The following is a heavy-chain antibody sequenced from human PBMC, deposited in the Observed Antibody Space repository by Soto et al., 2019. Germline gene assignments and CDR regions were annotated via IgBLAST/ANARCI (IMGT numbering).Heavy chain of an antibody. Sequence: QLQLQESGPGLVKPSETLSLTCTVSGGSISISNYYWGWIRQPPGKGLEWIGSMYYSGSTYYNPSLQSRVTIXXDXSXXPFSLQLSCVTAADTAIYYCVRQGLAVAGLSWFDPWGQGTLVTVSS. J-gene: IGHJ5*02. CDR3: VRQGLAVAGLSWFDP. CDR1: GGSISISNYY. CDR2: MYYSGST. V-gene: IGHV4-39*01. D-gene: IGHD6-19*01.